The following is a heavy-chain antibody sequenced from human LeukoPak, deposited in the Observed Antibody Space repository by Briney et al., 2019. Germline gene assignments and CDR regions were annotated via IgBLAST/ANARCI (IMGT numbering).Heavy chain of an antibody. D-gene: IGHD6-13*01. V-gene: IGHV3-11*04. J-gene: IGHJ6*02. CDR3: ARDLSSSWAGYYYYYYGMDV. CDR1: GFTFSDYY. CDR2: ISSSGSTI. Sequence: GGSLRLSCAASGFTFSDYYMSWIRQAPGKGLEWVSYISSSGSTIYYADSVRGRFTISRDNAKNSLYLRMNRLRAEDTAVYYCARDLSSSWAGYYYYYYGMDVWGQGTTVTVSS.